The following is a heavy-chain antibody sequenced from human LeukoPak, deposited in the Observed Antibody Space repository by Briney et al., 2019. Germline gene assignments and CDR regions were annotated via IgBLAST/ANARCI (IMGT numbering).Heavy chain of an antibody. D-gene: IGHD6-19*01. CDR1: GFSFSSYW. Sequence: GGSLRLSCGASGFSFSSYWMHWVRQAPGKGLMWVSRVNNDGSSTTYAASVEGLFTIFRDNARNTLYLQMMSLRAEVSAVYYWARSSYPYYFDYWGQGSLATVSS. J-gene: IGHJ4*02. V-gene: IGHV3-74*01. CDR2: VNNDGSST. CDR3: ARSSYPYYFDY.